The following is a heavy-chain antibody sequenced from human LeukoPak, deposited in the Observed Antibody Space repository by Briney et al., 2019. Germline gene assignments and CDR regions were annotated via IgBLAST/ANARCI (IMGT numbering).Heavy chain of an antibody. J-gene: IGHJ4*02. CDR2: IIPILGIA. D-gene: IGHD5-24*01. CDR1: GGTFSSYA. CDR3: ARGRGRMATKFLY. Sequence: WASVKVSCKASGGTFSSYAISWVRQAPGQGLEWLGRIIPILGIANYAQKFQGRVTITADKSTSTAYMELSSLRSEDTAVYYCARGRGRMATKFLYWGQGTLVTVSS. V-gene: IGHV1-69*04.